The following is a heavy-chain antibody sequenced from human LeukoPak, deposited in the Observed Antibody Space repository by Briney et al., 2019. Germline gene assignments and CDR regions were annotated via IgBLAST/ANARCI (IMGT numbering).Heavy chain of an antibody. CDR1: GDSINNYY. CDR2: THYTGNT. D-gene: IGHD2-8*01. J-gene: IGHJ4*02. V-gene: IGHV4-59*08. CDR3: AKWSSTLKAFDF. Sequence: SETLSLTCSVSGDSINNYYWNWVRQPPGKELEWIAYTHYTGNTKSNPSLKSRVTTSVDTSKSQFSLKLSSVTAADTAVYYCAKWSSTLKAFDFWGQGILVIVSS.